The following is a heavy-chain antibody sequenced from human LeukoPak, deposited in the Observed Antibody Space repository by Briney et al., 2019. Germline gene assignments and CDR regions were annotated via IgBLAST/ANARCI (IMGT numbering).Heavy chain of an antibody. Sequence: PGGSLRLSCAASGFTFSSYGMHSVRQAPGKRMQRVAFIRYGGRNKYYADSVKGRFTISRDNSKNTLYLQMNSLRAEDTAVYYCAKGTYSSSSDWGQGTLVTVSS. CDR3: AKGTYSSSSD. V-gene: IGHV3-30*02. CDR2: IRYGGRNK. D-gene: IGHD6-6*01. J-gene: IGHJ4*02. CDR1: GFTFSSYG.